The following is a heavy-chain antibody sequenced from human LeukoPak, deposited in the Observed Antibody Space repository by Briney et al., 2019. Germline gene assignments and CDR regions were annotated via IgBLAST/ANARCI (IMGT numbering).Heavy chain of an antibody. V-gene: IGHV3-23*01. CDR2: FGGSGGTI. CDR3: AEWNSVYWYFDL. D-gene: IGHD1-1*01. J-gene: IGHJ2*01. CDR1: GFTFSTYA. Sequence: GGSLRLSCAASGFTFSTYAMSWVRQAPGKGLEWVSHFGGSGGTIYYADSVKGRFTISRDNSKNTLHLQMNSLRAEDTALYYCAEWNSVYWYFDLWGRGTLVTVSS.